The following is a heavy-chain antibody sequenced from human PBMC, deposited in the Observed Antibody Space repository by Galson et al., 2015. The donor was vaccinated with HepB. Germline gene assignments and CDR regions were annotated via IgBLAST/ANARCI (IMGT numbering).Heavy chain of an antibody. Sequence: SLRLSCAASGFTFRSYAVSWVRQAPGEGLEWVSGISGSGGQRYYAHAVKGRFTISRDNSKNTLSLQMNSLRAEDTAVYYCAEDHEEFLEWSYGLRPNYFDYWGQGTLVTVSS. J-gene: IGHJ4*02. D-gene: IGHD3-3*01. CDR1: GFTFRSYA. CDR2: ISGSGGQR. V-gene: IGHV3-23*01. CDR3: AEDHEEFLEWSYGLRPNYFDY.